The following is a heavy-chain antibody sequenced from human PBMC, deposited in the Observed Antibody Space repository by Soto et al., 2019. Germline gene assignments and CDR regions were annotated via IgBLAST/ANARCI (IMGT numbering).Heavy chain of an antibody. D-gene: IGHD3-10*01. Sequence: GGSLRLSCAASGFTFSDFDMHWFRQAPGKGLEWVAVISYRGSNKYYADSVKGRFTISRDNANNSLYVQMDGLRAEDTAVYYCARLDYYGSGSYYNELSSWGQGTLVTVSS. CDR3: ARLDYYGSGSYYNELSS. CDR1: GFTFSDFD. V-gene: IGHV3-30*03. CDR2: ISYRGSNK. J-gene: IGHJ4*02.